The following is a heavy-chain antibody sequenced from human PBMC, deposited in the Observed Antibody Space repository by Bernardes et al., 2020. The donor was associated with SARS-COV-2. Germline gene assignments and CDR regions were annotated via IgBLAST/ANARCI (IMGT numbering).Heavy chain of an antibody. CDR3: ARARMVRGVIWTLGSMDV. CDR1: GFTFSSYA. CDR2: ISSNGGST. Sequence: GGSLRLSCAASGFTFSSYAMHWVRQAPGKGLEYVSAISSNGGSTYYANSVKGRFTISRDNSKNTLYLQMGSLRAEDMAVYYCARARMVRGVIWTLGSMDVWGKGTTVTVSS. J-gene: IGHJ6*04. V-gene: IGHV3-64*01. D-gene: IGHD3-10*01.